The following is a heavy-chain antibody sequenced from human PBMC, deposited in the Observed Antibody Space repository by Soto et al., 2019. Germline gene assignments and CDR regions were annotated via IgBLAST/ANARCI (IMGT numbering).Heavy chain of an antibody. V-gene: IGHV1-18*04. Sequence: ALGKFSCNASGYTFTSYGISWVRQAPGQGLEWMGWISAYNGNTNYARKLQGRVTMTTDTSTSTAYMELRSLRSDDTAVYYCAMPGALVATIPTRYWGQGTPVPVSP. CDR1: GYTFTSYG. CDR3: AMPGALVATIPTRY. J-gene: IGHJ4*02. D-gene: IGHD5-12*01. CDR2: ISAYNGNT.